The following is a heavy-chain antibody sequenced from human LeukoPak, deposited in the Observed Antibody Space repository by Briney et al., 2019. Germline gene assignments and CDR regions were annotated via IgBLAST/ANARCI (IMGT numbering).Heavy chain of an antibody. V-gene: IGHV3-23*01. J-gene: IGHJ5*02. CDR2: ISGSGGSI. D-gene: IGHD3-16*02. CDR3: TKGGIRYWFDP. Sequence: QSGGSLRLSCAASGFTFSNYAMSWVRQAPGKGLEWVTAISGSGGSIYYADSVKGRFTISRDNPKNTLYLQMNSLRAEDTAVHYCTKGGIRYWFDPWGQGTLVTVSS. CDR1: GFTFSNYA.